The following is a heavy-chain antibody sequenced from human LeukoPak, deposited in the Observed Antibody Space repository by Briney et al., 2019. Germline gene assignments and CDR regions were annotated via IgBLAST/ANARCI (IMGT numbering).Heavy chain of an antibody. CDR2: IYYSGST. CDR1: GGSISSYY. J-gene: IGHJ5*02. V-gene: IGHV4-59*01. Sequence: SETLSLTCTVSGGSISSYYWSWIRQPPGKGLEWIGYIYYSGSTNYNPSLKSRVTISVDTSKNQFSLKLSSVPAADTAVYYCARDGGYSYGYPNWFDPWGQGTLVTVSS. CDR3: ARDGGYSYGYPNWFDP. D-gene: IGHD5-18*01.